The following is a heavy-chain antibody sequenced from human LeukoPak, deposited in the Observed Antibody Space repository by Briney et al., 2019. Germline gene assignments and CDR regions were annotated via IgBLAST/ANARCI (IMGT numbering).Heavy chain of an antibody. CDR3: AKDTDSGWHQGFFDY. Sequence: PGGSLRLSCAASGSTFDDYAMHWVRQAPGKGLEWVSGISWNSGSIGYADSVKGRFTISRDNAKNSLYLQMNSLRAEDTALYYCAKDTDSGWHQGFFDYWGQGTLVTVSS. J-gene: IGHJ4*02. D-gene: IGHD6-19*01. V-gene: IGHV3-9*01. CDR2: ISWNSGSI. CDR1: GSTFDDYA.